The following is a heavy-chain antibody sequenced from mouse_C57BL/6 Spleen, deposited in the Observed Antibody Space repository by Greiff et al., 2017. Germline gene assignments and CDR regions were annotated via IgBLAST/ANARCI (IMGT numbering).Heavy chain of an antibody. CDR1: GFTFSDYG. V-gene: IGHV5-17*01. Sequence: EVKLMESGGGLVKPGGSLKLSCAASGFTFSDYGMHWVRQAPEKGLEWVAYISSGSSTIYYADTVKGRFTISRDNAKNTLFLQMTSLRSEDTAMYYCARGTVVADYFDYWGQGTTLTVSP. CDR2: ISSGSSTI. J-gene: IGHJ2*01. D-gene: IGHD1-1*01. CDR3: ARGTVVADYFDY.